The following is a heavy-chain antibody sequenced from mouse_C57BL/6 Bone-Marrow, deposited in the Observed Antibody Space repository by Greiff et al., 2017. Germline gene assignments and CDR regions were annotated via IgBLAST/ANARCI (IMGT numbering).Heavy chain of an antibody. CDR1: GYTFTSYW. Sequence: QVQLQQPGAELVKPGASVKLSCKASGYTFTSYWMHWVKQRPGQGLEWIGMIHPNSGSTNYNEKFKSKATLTVDKSSSTAYMQLSSLTSEDSAVYYCARSADWDVFDYWGQGTTLTVSS. CDR3: ARSADWDVFDY. CDR2: IHPNSGST. D-gene: IGHD4-1*01. J-gene: IGHJ2*01. V-gene: IGHV1-64*01.